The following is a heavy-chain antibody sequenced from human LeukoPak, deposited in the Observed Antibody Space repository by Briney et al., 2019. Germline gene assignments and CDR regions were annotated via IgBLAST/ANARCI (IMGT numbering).Heavy chain of an antibody. CDR1: GGTFSSHA. J-gene: IGHJ3*02. Sequence: SVKVSCKASGGTFSSHAISWVRQASGQGLEWMGGIIPIFGTANYAQKFQGRVTITADESTSTAYMELSSLRSEDTAVYYCARDGGGGDTAMVNHAFDIWGQGTMVTVSS. CDR3: ARDGGGGDTAMVNHAFDI. V-gene: IGHV1-69*13. D-gene: IGHD5-18*01. CDR2: IIPIFGTA.